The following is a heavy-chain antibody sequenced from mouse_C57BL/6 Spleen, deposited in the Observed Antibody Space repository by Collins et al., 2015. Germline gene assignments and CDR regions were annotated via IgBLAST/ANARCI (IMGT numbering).Heavy chain of an antibody. CDR3: TSYYV. V-gene: IGHV14-4*01. Sequence: EVQLLQSGAELVRPGASVKLSCTPSGFNIKDDYMHWVNQRPEQGLEWIGWIDPENGDTEYASKFQGKATITTDTPSNTAYLQLSSLTSEDTAVYYCTSYYVWGTGTTVTVSS. CDR1: GFNIKDDY. CDR2: IDPENGDT. D-gene: IGHD1-1*01. J-gene: IGHJ1*03.